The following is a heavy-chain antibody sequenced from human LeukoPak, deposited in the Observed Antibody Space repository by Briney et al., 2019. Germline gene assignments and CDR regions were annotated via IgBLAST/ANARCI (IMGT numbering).Heavy chain of an antibody. V-gene: IGHV4-39*07. CDR3: ARDRADSGGNGFDY. CDR1: GATMITSAFY. CDR2: VHVSGGT. J-gene: IGHJ4*02. D-gene: IGHD4-23*01. Sequence: SETLSLTCAVSGATMITSAFYWGWNRESPGKGLEWIGNVHVSGGTYYNPSHKGRVTISLDTSKNQFSLKLTAVTAADTAIYYCARDRADSGGNGFDYWGQGTLVTVSS.